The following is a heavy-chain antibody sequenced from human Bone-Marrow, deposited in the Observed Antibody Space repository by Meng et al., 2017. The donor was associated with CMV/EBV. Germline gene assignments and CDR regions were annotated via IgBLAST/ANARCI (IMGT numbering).Heavy chain of an antibody. D-gene: IGHD3-3*01. CDR3: AGVVYDFWSAKYLGGAMDV. V-gene: IGHV3-23*01. CDR2: ISGSGGST. CDR1: GFTVSSKY. Sequence: GGSLRLSCAASGFTVSSKYMTWVRQTPGKGLEWVSAISGSGGSTYYADSVKGRFTISRDNSKNTLYLQMNSLRAEDTAVYYCAGVVYDFWSAKYLGGAMDVWGQGTTVTVSS. J-gene: IGHJ6*02.